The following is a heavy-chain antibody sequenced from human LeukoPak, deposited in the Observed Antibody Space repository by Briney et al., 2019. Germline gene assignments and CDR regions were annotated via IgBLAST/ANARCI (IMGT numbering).Heavy chain of an antibody. CDR1: GFTFSSYG. J-gene: IGHJ3*02. Sequence: PGGSLRLSCAASGFTFSSYGMHWVRQAPGKGLEWVAVIWYDGSNKYYADSVKGRFTISRDNSKNTLYLQMNSLRAEDTAVYYCARGLAGYYADAFDIWGQGTMVTVSS. CDR2: IWYDGSNK. V-gene: IGHV3-33*01. CDR3: ARGLAGYYADAFDI. D-gene: IGHD3-22*01.